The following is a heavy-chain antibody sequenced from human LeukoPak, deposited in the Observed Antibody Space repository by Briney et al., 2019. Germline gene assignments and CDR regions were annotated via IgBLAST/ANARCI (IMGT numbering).Heavy chain of an antibody. CDR1: GFTFSSYA. CDR3: GRDQTGLFDY. Sequence: PGGSLRLSCAASGFTFSSYAMHWVRQAPGKGLEWVAVISYDGSNKYYADSVKGRFTISRDNSKNTLYLQMNSLRAEDTAVYYCGRDQTGLFDYWGQGTLVTVSS. J-gene: IGHJ4*02. CDR2: ISYDGSNK. D-gene: IGHD7-27*01. V-gene: IGHV3-30*14.